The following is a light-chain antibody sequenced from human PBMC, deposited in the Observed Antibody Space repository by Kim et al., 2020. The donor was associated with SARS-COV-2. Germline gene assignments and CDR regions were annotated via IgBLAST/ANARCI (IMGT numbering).Light chain of an antibody. V-gene: IGLV2-11*01. CDR1: SSDVGGYNY. CDR3: WSNAGSNNVV. J-gene: IGLJ2*01. Sequence: GRSVTISCTGTSSDVGGYNYVSCYQQHPGNAPQLMNYDYSMRPSGVPDSFSRSKSGNTASLTISGLQADDEADYYCWSNAGSNNVVFGGGTQLTVL. CDR2: DYS.